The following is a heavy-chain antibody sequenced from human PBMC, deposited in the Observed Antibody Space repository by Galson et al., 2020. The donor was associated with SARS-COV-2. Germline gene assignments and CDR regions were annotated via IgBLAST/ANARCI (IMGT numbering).Heavy chain of an antibody. CDR2: ISAYNDNT. CDR1: GYTFTSYG. J-gene: IGHJ4*02. D-gene: IGHD3-10*01. Sequence: ASVKVSCQASGYTFTSYGISWVRQAPGQRLEWMGWISAYNDNTKYAQNLQGRVTMTTDTSTATAYMELRSLRSDDTAVFYCARTDTIEYYYGSGTEPLVDYWGQGTLVTVSS. V-gene: IGHV1-18*01. CDR3: ARTDTIEYYYGSGTEPLVDY.